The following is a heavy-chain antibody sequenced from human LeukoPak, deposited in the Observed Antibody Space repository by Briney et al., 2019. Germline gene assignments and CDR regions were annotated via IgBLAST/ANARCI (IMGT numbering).Heavy chain of an antibody. Sequence: GGSLRLSCAASGFTFSTYPMHWVRQAPGKGLEWVAVISYDGSKTYYADSVKGRFTISRDNSKDTVYLHMHSLRAEDTAVYYCARAMMVVANLWGVFDYWGQGTLVTVSS. CDR2: ISYDGSKT. D-gene: IGHD3-22*01. J-gene: IGHJ4*02. V-gene: IGHV3-30-3*01. CDR1: GFTFSTYP. CDR3: ARAMMVVANLWGVFDY.